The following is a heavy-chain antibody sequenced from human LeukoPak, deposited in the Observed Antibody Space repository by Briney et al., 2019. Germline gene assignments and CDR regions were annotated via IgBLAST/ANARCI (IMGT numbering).Heavy chain of an antibody. D-gene: IGHD6-19*01. CDR1: GFTFSSYE. V-gene: IGHV3-48*03. CDR3: AREPYSSGLDY. CDR2: IGSSGSTI. J-gene: IGHJ4*02. Sequence: PGGSLRLSCAASGFTFSSYEMNWVRQAPGKGLEWVSYIGSSGSTIYYADSVKGRFTTSRDNAKNSLYLQMNSLRAEDTAVYYCAREPYSSGLDYWGQGTLATVSS.